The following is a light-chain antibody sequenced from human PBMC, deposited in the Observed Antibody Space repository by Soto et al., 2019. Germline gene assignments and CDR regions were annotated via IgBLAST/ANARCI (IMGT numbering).Light chain of an antibody. J-gene: IGKJ1*01. CDR2: GAS. CDR3: QQYNNWPRT. Sequence: EVVMTQSPATLYVSPGERATLSCRASQSVGSYLAWYQQKPGQAPRLLIYGASTRAAGISPRFSGGGSRTEFTPTISSLQSEDCAVYYCQQYNNWPRTVGQGTEVGIK. CDR1: QSVGSY. V-gene: IGKV3-15*01.